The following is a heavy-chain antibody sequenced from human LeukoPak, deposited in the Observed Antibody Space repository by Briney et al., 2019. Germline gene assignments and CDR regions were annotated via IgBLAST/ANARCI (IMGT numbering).Heavy chain of an antibody. J-gene: IGHJ4*02. V-gene: IGHV4-59*01. D-gene: IGHD3-10*01. CDR2: IYYTGST. CDR3: ARGLYGSGTYQYDY. Sequence: SETLSPTCTVSGGSISSYFWSWIRQPPGKGLEWIGYIYYTGSTNYNPSLKSRVTISVDTSKNQFSLKLSSVTAADTAVYYCARGLYGSGTYQYDYWGRGTLVTVSS. CDR1: GGSISSYF.